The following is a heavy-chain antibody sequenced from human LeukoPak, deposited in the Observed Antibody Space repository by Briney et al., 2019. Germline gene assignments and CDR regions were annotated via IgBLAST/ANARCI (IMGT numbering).Heavy chain of an antibody. V-gene: IGHV3-48*01. CDR2: ISSLSGTI. CDR1: GFTFSSYS. J-gene: IGHJ6*03. Sequence: PGGSLRLSCAASGFTFSSYSMNWVRQAPGEGLEWVSYISSLSGTIYYADSVKGRFTISRDNAKNSLYLQMDSLRAEDTAVYYCARGQQLVLGYYYMDVWGKGTTVTVSS. D-gene: IGHD6-13*01. CDR3: ARGQQLVLGYYYMDV.